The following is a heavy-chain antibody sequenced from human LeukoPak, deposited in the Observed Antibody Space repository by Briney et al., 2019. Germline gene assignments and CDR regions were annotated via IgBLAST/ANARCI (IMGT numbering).Heavy chain of an antibody. D-gene: IGHD3-3*01. V-gene: IGHV3-48*01. CDR3: ARERTGDFWSGWPDAFDI. J-gene: IGHJ3*02. CDR1: GFTFSSYS. Sequence: GGSLRLSCAASGFTFSSYSMNWVRQAPGKGLEWVSYISSSSSTIYYADSVKGRFTISRDNAKDSLYLQMNSLRAEDTAVYYCARERTGDFWSGWPDAFDIWGQGTMVTVSS. CDR2: ISSSSSTI.